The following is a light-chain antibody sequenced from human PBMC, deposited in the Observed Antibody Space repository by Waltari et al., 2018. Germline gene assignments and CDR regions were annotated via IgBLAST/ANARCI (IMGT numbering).Light chain of an antibody. Sequence: EILMTQSPPTLSASPGERATLSCTASQSISRNLAWYQQKPGQAPRLLIYGASTRATGIPARFSGSGSGTEFTLTISSLQSEDFAVYYCQQYNNWRTFGQGTKLEIK. CDR3: QQYNNWRT. V-gene: IGKV3-15*01. CDR1: QSISRN. J-gene: IGKJ2*01. CDR2: GAS.